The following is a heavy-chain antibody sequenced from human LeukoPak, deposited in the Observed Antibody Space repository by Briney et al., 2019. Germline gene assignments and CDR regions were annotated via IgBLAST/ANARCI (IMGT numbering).Heavy chain of an antibody. CDR1: GFSFSTYI. CDR3: ASPLSESPFY. Sequence: PGGSLRLSCAASGFSFSTYIMNWVRQAPGKGLEWVSYITSTSGTIYYADSVKGRFTISRDNAKKSLFLQMNGLRAEDTAVYYCASPLSESPFYWGQGTLVTVSS. CDR2: ITSTSGTI. J-gene: IGHJ4*02. D-gene: IGHD3-10*01. V-gene: IGHV3-48*01.